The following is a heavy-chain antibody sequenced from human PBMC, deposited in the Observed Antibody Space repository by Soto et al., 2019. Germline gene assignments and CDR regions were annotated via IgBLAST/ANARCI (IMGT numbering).Heavy chain of an antibody. J-gene: IGHJ6*02. CDR2: IDPNSGGT. V-gene: IGHV1-2*04. CDR1: GYTFTGYD. Sequence: ASVKVSCKASGYTFTGYDMHWVRQAPGQGLEWMGWIDPNSGGTNYAQKFQGWVTMTRDTSISTAYMELSRLRSDDTAVYYCARERMVYATNYYYYGMDVWGQGTTVTVSS. D-gene: IGHD2-8*01. CDR3: ARERMVYATNYYYYGMDV.